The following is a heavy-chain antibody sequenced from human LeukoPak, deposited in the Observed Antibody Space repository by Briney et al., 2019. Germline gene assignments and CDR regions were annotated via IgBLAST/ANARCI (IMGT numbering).Heavy chain of an antibody. J-gene: IGHJ3*02. D-gene: IGHD3-22*01. V-gene: IGHV4-34*01. CDR2: INHSGST. Sequence: SETLSLTCAVYGGSFSGYYWSWIRQPPGKGLEWIGEINHSGSTNYNPSLKSRVTISVDTSKNQFSLKLSSVTAADTAVYYCARSGITMIVVALGDAFDIWGQGTMVTVSS. CDR1: GGSFSGYY. CDR3: ARSGITMIVVALGDAFDI.